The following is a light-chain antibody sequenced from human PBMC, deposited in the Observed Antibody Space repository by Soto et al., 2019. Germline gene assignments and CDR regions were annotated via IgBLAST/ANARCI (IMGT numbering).Light chain of an antibody. CDR1: SGHSSYI. CDR3: ETWDSNTNWV. Sequence: QLVLTQSSSASASLGSSVKLTCTLSSGHSSYIIAWHQQQPGKAPRYLMTLENSGSYNKGSGLLDRFSGSSSGADRYLTISNLQFEDEADYYCETWDSNTNWVFGGGTKLTVL. CDR2: LENSGSY. J-gene: IGLJ3*02. V-gene: IGLV4-60*02.